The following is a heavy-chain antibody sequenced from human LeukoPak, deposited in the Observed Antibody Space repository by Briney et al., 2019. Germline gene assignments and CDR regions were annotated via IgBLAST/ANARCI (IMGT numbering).Heavy chain of an antibody. CDR3: ARDLSLIALTD. J-gene: IGHJ4*02. CDR1: GFTFSIHG. D-gene: IGHD3-22*01. V-gene: IGHV3-23*01. CDR2: ITGSGGST. Sequence: PGGSLRLSCAASGFTFSIHGMNWVRQGPGKGLEWVSGITGSGGSTYYADSVKGRFTISRDSSKNTVYLQMNSLRAEDTAVYYCARDLSLIALTDWGQGTLVIVSS.